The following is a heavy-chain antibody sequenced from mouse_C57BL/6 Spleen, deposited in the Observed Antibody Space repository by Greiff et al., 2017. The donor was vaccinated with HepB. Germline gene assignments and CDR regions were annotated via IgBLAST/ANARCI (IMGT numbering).Heavy chain of an antibody. CDR3: ARRRVITTVVAREAYYAMDY. V-gene: IGHV5-17*01. CDR2: ISSGSSTI. D-gene: IGHD1-1*01. J-gene: IGHJ4*01. Sequence: EVHLVESGGGLVKPGGSLKLSCAASGFTFSDYGMHWVRQAPEKGLEWVAYISSGSSTIYYADTVKGRFTISRDNAKNTLFLQMTSLRSEDTAMYYCARRRVITTVVAREAYYAMDYWGQGTSVTVAS. CDR1: GFTFSDYG.